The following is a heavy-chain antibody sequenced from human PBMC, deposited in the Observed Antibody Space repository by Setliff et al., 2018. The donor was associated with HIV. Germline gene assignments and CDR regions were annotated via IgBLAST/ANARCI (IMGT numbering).Heavy chain of an antibody. CDR3: VKDAYSTGKPGFS. V-gene: IGHV3-23*05. D-gene: IGHD2-8*02. CDR2: VSNTGRRT. Sequence: SSGTLRLTCAASTVSVSEYAMSWVCQAPGKGLEWVSAVSNTGRRTFYADSVKGRFTISKDNFDNVVYPQMNTLRADDTAVYYCVKDAYSTGKPGFSWGQGTQVTVSS. J-gene: IGHJ4*02. CDR1: TVSVSEYA.